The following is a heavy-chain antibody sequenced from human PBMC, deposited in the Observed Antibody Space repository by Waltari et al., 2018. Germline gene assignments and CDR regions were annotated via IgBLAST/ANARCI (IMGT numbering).Heavy chain of an antibody. D-gene: IGHD6-6*01. CDR3: ARGAPPDY. CDR2: IYPGDSDT. CDR1: GSSFTSRC. J-gene: IGHJ4*02. Sequence: EVQLVQSGPEVKKPGESLKISCQGSGSSFTSRCIGWVRQMPGKGLEWMGIIYPGDSDTRYNPSFQGQVTISADKSSSTAYLQWSSLKASDTGIYDCARGAPPDYWGQGTLVTVSS. V-gene: IGHV5-51*01.